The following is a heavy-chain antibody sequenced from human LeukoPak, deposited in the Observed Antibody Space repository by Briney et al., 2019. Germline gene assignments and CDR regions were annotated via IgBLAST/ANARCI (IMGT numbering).Heavy chain of an antibody. CDR3: ARVFDIAAAGGHYFDY. Sequence: SQTLSLTCAISGDSVSSNSAAWNWIRQSPSRGLEWLGRTYYRPKWYNDYAVSVKSRITINPDTSKNQFSLQLNSVTPEDTAVYYCARVFDIAAAGGHYFDYWGQGTLVTVSS. CDR2: TYYRPKWYN. CDR1: GDSVSSNSAA. V-gene: IGHV6-1*01. J-gene: IGHJ4*02. D-gene: IGHD6-13*01.